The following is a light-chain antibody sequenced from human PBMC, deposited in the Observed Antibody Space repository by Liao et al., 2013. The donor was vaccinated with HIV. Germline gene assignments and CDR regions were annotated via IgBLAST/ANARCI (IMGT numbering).Light chain of an antibody. CDR2: YDT. CDR1: NIGSRS. J-gene: IGLJ2*01. CDR3: QAWDRNTAI. Sequence: SYELTQPPSVSVAPAETARITCGGDNIGSRSVHWYQRRPGQAPALVISYDTDRPSGIPERFSGSNSGNTATLTISGTQPMDEADYYCQAWDRNTAIFGGGTKLTVL. V-gene: IGLV3-21*01.